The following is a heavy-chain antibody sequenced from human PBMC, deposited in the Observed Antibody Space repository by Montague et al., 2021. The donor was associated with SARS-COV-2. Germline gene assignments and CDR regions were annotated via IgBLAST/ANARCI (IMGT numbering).Heavy chain of an antibody. D-gene: IGHD3-3*01. CDR2: ISTSGAT. CDR3: ARAFWGDETWHDY. V-gene: IGHV3-13*01. J-gene: IGHJ4*02. Sequence: SLRLSCAASGFTFSHYDMHWVRQVTGKGLEWVSGISTSGATFYPGSVKGRFTISRENDRNFLYLQMNSLRAGDTAIYYCARAFWGDETWHDYWGPGTLVTVSS. CDR1: GFTFSHYD.